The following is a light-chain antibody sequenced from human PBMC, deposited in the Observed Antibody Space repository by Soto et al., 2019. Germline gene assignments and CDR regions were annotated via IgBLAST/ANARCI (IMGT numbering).Light chain of an antibody. CDR1: TSNIGSTSSIGSDY. CDR3: AAWDDSLSGWV. Sequence: SVLTQPPSASGTPGQRVTISCSGSTSNIGSTSSIGSDYVYWYQQLPGTAPKLLIYSNNQRPSGVPDRISGSKSGTSATLAISGLRFEDEADYYCAAWDDSLSGWVFGGGTKLTVL. J-gene: IGLJ3*02. CDR2: SNN. V-gene: IGLV1-47*02.